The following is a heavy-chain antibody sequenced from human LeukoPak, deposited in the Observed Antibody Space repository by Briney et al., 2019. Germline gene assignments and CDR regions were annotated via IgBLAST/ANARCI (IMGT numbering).Heavy chain of an antibody. Sequence: SETLSLTCVVSGGSISSTIYSWGWIRQPPGKGLEWIGNIYHSGSTYYNPSLESRVTISVDRSKNHFSLNLRSVTAADSAVYFCVRESGPTADDAFDIWGQGTMVTVSS. D-gene: IGHD2-21*02. CDR2: IYHSGST. CDR3: VRESGPTADDAFDI. J-gene: IGHJ3*02. V-gene: IGHV4-30-2*01. CDR1: GGSISSTIYS.